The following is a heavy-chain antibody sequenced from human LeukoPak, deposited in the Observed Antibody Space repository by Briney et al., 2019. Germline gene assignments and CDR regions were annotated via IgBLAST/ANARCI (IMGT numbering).Heavy chain of an antibody. CDR2: IIPIFGTA. CDR3: ARGSLAAADSYFDY. J-gene: IGHJ4*02. Sequence: SVKVSCKTSGGTFSSYAISWVRQAPGQGLEWMGGIIPIFGTANYAQKFQGRVTITTDESTSTAYMELSSLRSEDTAVYYCARGSLAAADSYFDYWGQGTLVTVSS. CDR1: GGTFSSYA. D-gene: IGHD6-13*01. V-gene: IGHV1-69*05.